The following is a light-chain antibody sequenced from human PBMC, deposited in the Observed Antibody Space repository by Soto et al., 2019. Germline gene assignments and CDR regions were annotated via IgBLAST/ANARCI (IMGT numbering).Light chain of an antibody. V-gene: IGLV2-14*01. CDR3: SSYISSSTVV. CDR1: SSDVGGYNY. CDR2: DVS. J-gene: IGLJ2*01. Sequence: QSALTQPASVSGSPGQSLTISCTGTSSDVGGYNYVSWYQQHPGKAPKLMIYDVSNRPSGVSNRFSGSKSGNTASLTISGLQSEDEADYYCSSYISSSTVVFGGGTKVTVL.